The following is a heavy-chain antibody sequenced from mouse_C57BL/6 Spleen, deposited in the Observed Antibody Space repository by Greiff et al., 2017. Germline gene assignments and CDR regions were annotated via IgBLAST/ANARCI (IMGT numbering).Heavy chain of an antibody. J-gene: IGHJ1*03. CDR1: GYTFTSYT. V-gene: IGHV1-4*01. Sequence: VQLQESGAELARPGASVKMSCKASGYTFTSYTMHWVKQRPGQGLEWIGYINPSSGYTKYNQKFKDKATLTADKSSSTAYMQLSSLTSDDSAVYYCARYPYDYDHWWYFDVWGTGTTVTVSS. CDR2: INPSSGYT. D-gene: IGHD2-4*01. CDR3: ARYPYDYDHWWYFDV.